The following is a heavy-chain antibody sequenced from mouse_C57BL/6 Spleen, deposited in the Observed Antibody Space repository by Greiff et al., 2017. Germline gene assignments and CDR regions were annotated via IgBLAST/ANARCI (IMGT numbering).Heavy chain of an antibody. CDR1: GYTFTSYW. V-gene: IGHV1-64*01. D-gene: IGHD1-1*01. J-gene: IGHJ4*01. CDR3: ARWDYGSSPYAMDY. CDR2: IHPNSGST. Sequence: QVHVKQPGAELVKPGASVKLSCKASGYTFTSYWMHWVKQRPGQGLEWIGMIHPNSGSTNYNEKFKSKATLTVDKSSSTAYMQLSSLTSEDSAVYYCARWDYGSSPYAMDYWGQGTSVTVSS.